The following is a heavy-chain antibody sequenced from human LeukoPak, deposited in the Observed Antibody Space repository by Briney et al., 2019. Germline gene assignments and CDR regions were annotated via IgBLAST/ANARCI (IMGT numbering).Heavy chain of an antibody. Sequence: GGSLRLSCAASGFTFSNYGVHWVRQAPGKGLEWVSFIRFDGSNKYYADSVKGRFTISRDSSKNTLYLQMNSLRAEDTAVYYCAKIPYYYDSSGSRSYFDYWGQGTLVTVSS. CDR1: GFTFSNYG. CDR2: IRFDGSNK. J-gene: IGHJ4*02. V-gene: IGHV3-30*02. CDR3: AKIPYYYDSSGSRSYFDY. D-gene: IGHD3-22*01.